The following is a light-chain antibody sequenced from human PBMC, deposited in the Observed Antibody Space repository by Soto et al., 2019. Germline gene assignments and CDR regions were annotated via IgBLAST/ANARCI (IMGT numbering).Light chain of an antibody. CDR1: QGISSW. J-gene: IGKJ4*01. CDR2: AAS. V-gene: IGKV1-12*01. CDR3: QQTTSFPLT. Sequence: DIQMTQSPSFVSASVGDRVTITCRASQGISSWLAWYQHRPGRAPKLLIHAASNLESGVPSRFSGSGSGTDFTLTIRSLQPDDFATYYCQQTTSFPLTFGGGTKVEIK.